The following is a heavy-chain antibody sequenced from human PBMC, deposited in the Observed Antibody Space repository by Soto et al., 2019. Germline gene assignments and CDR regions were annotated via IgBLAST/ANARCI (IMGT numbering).Heavy chain of an antibody. J-gene: IGHJ4*02. V-gene: IGHV1-3*01. CDR1: GYTFTSYA. CDR3: ARRSVLLWFGELFGTFDY. D-gene: IGHD3-10*01. Sequence: ASVKVSCKASGYTFTSYAMHWVRQAPGQRLERMGWINAGNGNTKYSQKFQGRVTITRDTSASTAYMELSSLRSEDTAVYYCARRSVLLWFGELFGTFDYWGQGTLVTVSS. CDR2: INAGNGNT.